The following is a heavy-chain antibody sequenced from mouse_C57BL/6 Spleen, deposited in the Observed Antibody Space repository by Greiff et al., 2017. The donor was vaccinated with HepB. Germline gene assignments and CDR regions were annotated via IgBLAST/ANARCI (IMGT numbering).Heavy chain of an antibody. V-gene: IGHV1-82*01. Sequence: QVQLKESGPELVKPGASVKISCKASGYAFSSSWMNWVKQRPGKGLEWIGRIYPGDGDTNYNGKFKGKATLTADKSSSTAYMQLSSLTSEDSAVYFCAREDGNLYYFDYWGQGTTLTVSS. CDR3: AREDGNLYYFDY. CDR1: GYAFSSSW. D-gene: IGHD2-1*01. J-gene: IGHJ2*01. CDR2: IYPGDGDT.